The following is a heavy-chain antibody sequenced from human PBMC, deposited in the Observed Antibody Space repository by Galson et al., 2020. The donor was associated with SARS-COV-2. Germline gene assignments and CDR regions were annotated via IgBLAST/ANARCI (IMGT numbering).Heavy chain of an antibody. CDR2: ISSSGSTI. J-gene: IGHJ4*02. Sequence: LRLSCAASGFTFSDYYMSWIRQAPGKGLEWVSYISSSGSTIYYADSVKGRFTISRDNAKNSLYLQMNSLRAEDTAVYYCARGTVDYDILTGYSRGYYFDYWGQGTLVTVSS. V-gene: IGHV3-11*01. CDR1: GFTFSDYY. D-gene: IGHD3-9*01. CDR3: ARGTVDYDILTGYSRGYYFDY.